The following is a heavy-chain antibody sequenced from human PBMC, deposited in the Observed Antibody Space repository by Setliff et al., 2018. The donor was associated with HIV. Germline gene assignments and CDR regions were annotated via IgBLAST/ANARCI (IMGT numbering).Heavy chain of an antibody. CDR3: AKGVKWLDP. CDR2: IYNDGRT. D-gene: IGHD3-16*01. Sequence: PGGSLRLSCAASGFTFSSYAMTWVRQAPGKGLEWVSFIYNDGRTFYADSVKGLFTISRDNSKNMMYLQMNGLRPEDTAVYYCAKGVKWLDPWGQGTLVTV. J-gene: IGHJ5*02. V-gene: IGHV3-23*03. CDR1: GFTFSSYA.